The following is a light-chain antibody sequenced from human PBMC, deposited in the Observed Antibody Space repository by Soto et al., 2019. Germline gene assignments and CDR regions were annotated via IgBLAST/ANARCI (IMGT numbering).Light chain of an antibody. CDR3: SSYTSSSTLV. CDR2: EVS. CDR1: SSDVGGYNY. Sequence: QSALTQPASVSGSPGQSITISCTGTSSDVGGYNYVSLYQQHPGKAPKLMIYEVSNRPSGVSNRFSGYKSGNTASLTISGLQAEDEADYYCSSYTSSSTLVFGGGTKLTVL. J-gene: IGLJ2*01. V-gene: IGLV2-14*01.